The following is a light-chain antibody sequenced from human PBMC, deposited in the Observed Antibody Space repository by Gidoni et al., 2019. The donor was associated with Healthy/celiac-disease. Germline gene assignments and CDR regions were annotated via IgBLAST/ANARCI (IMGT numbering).Light chain of an antibody. J-gene: IGKJ3*01. Sequence: EIVLTQSPVTLSLSPRERATLSCRASQSVSSSYLDWYQQKPGQAPRLLIYGASSRATGIHDRCSGSGAGTDFTLTISRLEPEDFAVYYCQQYGSSPPTTFGPGTKVDIK. V-gene: IGKV3-20*01. CDR2: GAS. CDR1: QSVSSSY. CDR3: QQYGSSPPTT.